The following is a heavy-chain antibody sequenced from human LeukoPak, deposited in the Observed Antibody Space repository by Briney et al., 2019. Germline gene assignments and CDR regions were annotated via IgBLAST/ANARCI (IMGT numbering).Heavy chain of an antibody. CDR3: ARGGDSSGYLYFDC. CDR2: IYTSGST. J-gene: IGHJ4*02. Sequence: NPSETLSLTCTVSGGSFSSFYWSWIRQPAGKGLEWIGRIYTSGSTNYSPSLKSRVAMSVDTSKNQFSLKLSSVTAADTAVYYCARGGDSSGYLYFDCWGQGTPVTVSS. V-gene: IGHV4-4*07. D-gene: IGHD3-22*01. CDR1: GGSFSSFY.